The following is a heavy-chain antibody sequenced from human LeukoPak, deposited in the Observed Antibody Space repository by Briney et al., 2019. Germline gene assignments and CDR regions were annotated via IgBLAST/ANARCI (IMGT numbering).Heavy chain of an antibody. CDR2: IYWDDDK. CDR3: AHRQSNYNDMYYFDY. J-gene: IGHJ4*02. V-gene: IGHV2-5*02. D-gene: IGHD1-1*01. CDR1: GVSFSTSGVG. Sequence: ESGPTLVNPTQTLTLTCTFSGVSFSTSGVGVGWIRQPPGKALEWLALIYWDDDKRYRPSLKNRLTITKDTSKNQVVLSMTNMDPADTATYYCAHRQSNYNDMYYFDYWGQGTLVTVSS.